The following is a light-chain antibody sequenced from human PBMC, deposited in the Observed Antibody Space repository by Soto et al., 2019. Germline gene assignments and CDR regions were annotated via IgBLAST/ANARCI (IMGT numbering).Light chain of an antibody. CDR2: DVS. Sequence: IQVSQSPGTPSSFIGEKVTIACRASQSLDNCLAWYQQKPGKAPKLLIYDVSSLESGVPSSFSGSGSETEFTLTIRSPVPDDFASYYCQQYTRSWTFGQGTKVDIK. CDR3: QQYTRSWT. CDR1: QSLDNC. V-gene: IGKV1-5*01. J-gene: IGKJ1*01.